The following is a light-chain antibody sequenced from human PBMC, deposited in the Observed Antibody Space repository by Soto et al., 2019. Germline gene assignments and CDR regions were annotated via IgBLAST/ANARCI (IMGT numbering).Light chain of an antibody. CDR2: AAS. J-gene: IGKJ4*01. CDR3: QQTHRSPFT. Sequence: DIQMTQSPSSVSASVGDKVTITCRASQVITNWLAWYQQRPGRAPELLIYAASNLRSGVPSRFIISGSGIFFTLTINSLQPEGLAAYFCQQTHRSPFTFGGGTRV. CDR1: QVITNW. V-gene: IGKV1-12*01.